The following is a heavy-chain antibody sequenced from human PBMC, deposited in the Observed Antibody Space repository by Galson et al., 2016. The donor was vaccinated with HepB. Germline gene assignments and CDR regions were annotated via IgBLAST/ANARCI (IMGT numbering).Heavy chain of an antibody. CDR1: GFSVSRSY. V-gene: IGHV3-53*01. J-gene: IGHJ4*02. CDR2: VYSGGST. CDR3: ARGGLGDIGMYYFDL. Sequence: SLRLSCAASGFSVSRSYMSWVRQAPGKGLEWVSVVYSGGSTYYAASVKGRSTISRDNSKNTVDLQMNSLRVEDTAVYYCARGGLGDIGMYYFDLWGQGALVTVSS. D-gene: IGHD3-10*01.